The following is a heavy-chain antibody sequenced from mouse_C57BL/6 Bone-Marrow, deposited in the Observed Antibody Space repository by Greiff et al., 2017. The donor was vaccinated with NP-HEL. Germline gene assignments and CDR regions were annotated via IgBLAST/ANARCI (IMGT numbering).Heavy chain of an antibody. Sequence: EVQLVESGGDLVKPGGSLKLSCAASGFTFSSYGMSWVRQTPDKRLEWVATISSGGSYTYYPDSVKGRFTISRDNAKNTLYLQMSSLKSEDTAMYYGARHEVYYGNWYFDVWGTGTTVTVSS. CDR3: ARHEVYYGNWYFDV. D-gene: IGHD2-1*01. V-gene: IGHV5-6*01. CDR1: GFTFSSYG. J-gene: IGHJ1*03. CDR2: ISSGGSYT.